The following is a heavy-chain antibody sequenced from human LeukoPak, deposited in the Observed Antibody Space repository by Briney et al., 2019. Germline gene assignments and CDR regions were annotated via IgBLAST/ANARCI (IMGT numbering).Heavy chain of an antibody. CDR3: ARGEGDYYGSGSYPLPLDY. V-gene: IGHV1-2*02. J-gene: IGHJ4*02. CDR1: GYTFTGYY. Sequence: ASVKVSRKASGYTFTGYYMHWVRQAPGQGLEWMGWINPNSGGTNYAQKFQGRVTMTRNTSISTAYMELSSLRSEDTAVYYCARGEGDYYGSGSYPLPLDYWGQGTLVTVSS. CDR2: INPNSGGT. D-gene: IGHD3-10*01.